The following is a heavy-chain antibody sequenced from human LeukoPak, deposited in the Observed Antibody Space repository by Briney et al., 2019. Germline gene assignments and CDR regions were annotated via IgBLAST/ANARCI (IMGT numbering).Heavy chain of an antibody. J-gene: IGHJ4*02. CDR2: IYYSGST. D-gene: IGHD3-3*02. V-gene: IGHV4-59*01. CDR3: ATHRIKYYFDY. Sequence: PSETLSLTCTVSGGSISSYYWSWIRQPPGKGLEWIGYIYYSGSTNYNPSLKSRVTISVDTSKNQFSLKLSSVTAADTAVYYCATHRIKYYFDYWGQGTLVTVSS. CDR1: GGSISSYY.